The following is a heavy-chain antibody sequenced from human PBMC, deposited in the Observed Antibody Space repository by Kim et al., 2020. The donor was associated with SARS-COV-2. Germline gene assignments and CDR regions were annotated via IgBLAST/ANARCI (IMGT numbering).Heavy chain of an antibody. V-gene: IGHV4-59*01. CDR2: ISYSGST. Sequence: SETLSLTCTVSGGSNSSYYWSWIRQPPGKGLEWIGYISYSGSTNYNPSLKSRVTISVDTSKYQFSLKLSSVTAADTAVYYCSRAEWELQHYYYYGMDVWGQGTTVTVAS. CDR1: GGSNSSYY. J-gene: IGHJ6*02. CDR3: SRAEWELQHYYYYGMDV. D-gene: IGHD1-26*01.